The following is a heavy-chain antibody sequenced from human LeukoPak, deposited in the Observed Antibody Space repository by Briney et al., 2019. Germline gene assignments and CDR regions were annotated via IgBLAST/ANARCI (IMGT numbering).Heavy chain of an antibody. CDR3: ARARRDSGYYKVDY. D-gene: IGHD3-3*01. Sequence: SETLSLTCAVFGGSLCGSYWSWIRQPPGKGLEWIAEINHSGSVNYNPSLKSRVTLSIDKSKNQFSLNLNSVTAADTAVYYCARARRDSGYYKVDYWGQGTLVTVSS. J-gene: IGHJ4*02. CDR1: GGSLCGSY. CDR2: INHSGSV. V-gene: IGHV4-34*01.